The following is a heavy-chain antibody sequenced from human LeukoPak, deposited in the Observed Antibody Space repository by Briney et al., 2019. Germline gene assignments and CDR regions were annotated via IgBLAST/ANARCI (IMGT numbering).Heavy chain of an antibody. CDR1: GFTFSSYG. CDR3: AKDRLTGIVVVPAANYYMDV. Sequence: QPGGSLRLYCAASGFTFSSYGMHWVRQAPGKGMEWVAFIRYDGSNKYYADSVKGRFTISRDNSKNTLYLQMNSLRAEDTAVYYCAKDRLTGIVVVPAANYYMDVWGKGTTVTVSS. J-gene: IGHJ6*03. V-gene: IGHV3-30*02. D-gene: IGHD2-2*01. CDR2: IRYDGSNK.